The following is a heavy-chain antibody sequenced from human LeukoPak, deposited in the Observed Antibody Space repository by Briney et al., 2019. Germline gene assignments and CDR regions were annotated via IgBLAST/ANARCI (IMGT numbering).Heavy chain of an antibody. D-gene: IGHD3-3*01. CDR3: AREARDYDFWSGYYTVEKFDP. Sequence: SETLSLTCTVSGGSISSSSYYWGWIRQPPGKGLEWIGYIYYSGSTYYNPSLKSRVTISVDTSKNQFSLKLSSVTAADTAVYYCAREARDYDFWSGYYTVEKFDPWGQGTLVTVSS. CDR2: IYYSGST. CDR1: GGSISSSSYY. J-gene: IGHJ5*02. V-gene: IGHV4-30-4*08.